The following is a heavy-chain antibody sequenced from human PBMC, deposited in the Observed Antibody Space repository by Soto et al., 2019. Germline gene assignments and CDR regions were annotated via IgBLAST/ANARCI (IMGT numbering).Heavy chain of an antibody. D-gene: IGHD6-6*01. CDR1: GYTFTSYG. CDR3: AREHGAARPFDY. V-gene: IGHV1-18*01. CDR2: ISAYNGNT. J-gene: IGHJ4*02. Sequence: ASVQVSYKASGYTFTSYGISWVRQAPGQGREWMGWISAYNGNTNYAQKLQGRVTMTTDTSTSTAYMELRSLRSDDTAVYYCAREHGAARPFDYWGQGTLVTVSS.